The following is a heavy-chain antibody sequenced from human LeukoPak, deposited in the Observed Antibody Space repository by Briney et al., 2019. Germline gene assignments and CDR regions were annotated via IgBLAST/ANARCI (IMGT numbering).Heavy chain of an antibody. Sequence: PGGSLRLSCAASGFTFCSYSMNWVRQAPGKGLEWVSPISSSSSYIYYADSVKGRFTISRDNAKNSLYLQMNSLRAEDTAVYYCARDRGIAAAGAAYNWFDPWGQGTLVTVSS. V-gene: IGHV3-21*01. CDR3: ARDRGIAAAGAAYNWFDP. CDR2: ISSSSSYI. CDR1: GFTFCSYS. D-gene: IGHD6-13*01. J-gene: IGHJ5*02.